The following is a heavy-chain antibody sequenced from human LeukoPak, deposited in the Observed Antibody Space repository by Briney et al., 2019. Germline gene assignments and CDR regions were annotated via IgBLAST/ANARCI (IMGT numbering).Heavy chain of an antibody. Sequence: GGSLRLSCAASGFTFSSYEMNWVRQAPGKGLEWVSYISSSGSTIYYADSVKGRFTISRDNANNSLYLQMNSLRAEDTAVYYCAELGITMIGGVWGKGTTVTISS. J-gene: IGHJ6*04. D-gene: IGHD3-10*02. V-gene: IGHV3-48*03. CDR1: GFTFSSYE. CDR3: AELGITMIGGV. CDR2: ISSSGSTI.